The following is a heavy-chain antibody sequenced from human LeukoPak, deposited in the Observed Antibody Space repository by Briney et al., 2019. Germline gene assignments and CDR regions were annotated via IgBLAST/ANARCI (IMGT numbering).Heavy chain of an antibody. CDR3: VVITRGDAFDI. Sequence: GGSLRLSCTASGSTFSNAWMSWVRQAPGKGLEWVGRIKSKTDGGTTDYAAPVKGRFTISRDDSKNTLYLQMNSLKTEDTAVYYCVVITRGDAFDIWGQGTMVTVSS. D-gene: IGHD3-22*01. J-gene: IGHJ3*02. V-gene: IGHV3-15*01. CDR1: GSTFSNAW. CDR2: IKSKTDGGTT.